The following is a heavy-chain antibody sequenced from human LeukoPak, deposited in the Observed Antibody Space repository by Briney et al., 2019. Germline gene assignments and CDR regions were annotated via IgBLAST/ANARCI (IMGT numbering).Heavy chain of an antibody. CDR1: GFSFSSYW. J-gene: IGHJ6*03. Sequence: PGGSLRLSCVTSGFSFSSYWMHWVRQAPGKALVWVSDINPDGTNTNYADSVKGRFSMSRDNAKNTLYLQMNGLTADDTAVYYCVTAGHYFMDVWGKGTTVTISS. V-gene: IGHV3-74*01. CDR3: VTAGHYFMDV. CDR2: INPDGTNT.